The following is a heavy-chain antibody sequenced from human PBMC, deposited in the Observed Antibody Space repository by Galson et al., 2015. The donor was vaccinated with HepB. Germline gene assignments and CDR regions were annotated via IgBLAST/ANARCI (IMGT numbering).Heavy chain of an antibody. D-gene: IGHD5-24*01. Sequence: SLRLSCADSGFTFSSNRMNWVRQAPGKGLEWVSYISSSSSTISYAASVKGRFTISRDNAKNSLYLQMNSLRAEDSAVYYCARQSGRWLQLALDYWGQGTLVTVSS. V-gene: IGHV3-48*04. CDR2: ISSSSSTI. J-gene: IGHJ4*02. CDR1: GFTFSSNR. CDR3: ARQSGRWLQLALDY.